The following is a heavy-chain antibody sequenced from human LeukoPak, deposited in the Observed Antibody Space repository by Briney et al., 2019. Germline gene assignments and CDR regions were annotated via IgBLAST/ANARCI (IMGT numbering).Heavy chain of an antibody. CDR3: ARGPVSMTTATT. D-gene: IGHD4-17*01. V-gene: IGHV3-30-3*01. CDR1: GLTFMSYA. J-gene: IGHJ4*02. Sequence: GGSLRLSCAASAASGLTFMSYAMHWVRQAPGKGLEWVAVISYDGTNKYYADSVKGRFIISRDNSKNTLYLQMNSLRAEDTAVYYCARGPVSMTTATTWGQGSLVTVSS. CDR2: ISYDGTNK.